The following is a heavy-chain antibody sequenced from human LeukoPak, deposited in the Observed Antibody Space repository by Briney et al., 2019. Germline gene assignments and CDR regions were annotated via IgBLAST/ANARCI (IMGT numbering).Heavy chain of an antibody. J-gene: IGHJ4*02. D-gene: IGHD3-10*01. CDR2: INHSGST. CDR1: GGSFSGYY. CDR3: ARFPYYYGSGSYFXFXX. Sequence: SETLSLTCAVYGGSFSGYYWSWIRQPPGKGLEWIGEINHSGSTNYNPSLKSRVTISVDTSKNQFSLKLSSVTAADTAVYCCARFPYYYGSGSYFXFXXWGQXXLVT. V-gene: IGHV4-34*01.